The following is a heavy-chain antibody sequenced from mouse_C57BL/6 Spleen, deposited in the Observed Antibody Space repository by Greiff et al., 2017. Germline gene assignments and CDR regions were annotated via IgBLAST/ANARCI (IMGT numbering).Heavy chain of an antibody. D-gene: IGHD2-4*01. Sequence: EVQLVESEGGLVQPGSSMKLSCTASGFTFSDYYMAWVRQVPEKGLEWVANINYDGSSTYYLDSLKSRFIISRDNAKNILYLQMSSLKSEDTATYYCARDEGLSYAMDYWGQGTSVTVSS. CDR2: INYDGSST. V-gene: IGHV5-16*01. CDR3: ARDEGLSYAMDY. J-gene: IGHJ4*01. CDR1: GFTFSDYY.